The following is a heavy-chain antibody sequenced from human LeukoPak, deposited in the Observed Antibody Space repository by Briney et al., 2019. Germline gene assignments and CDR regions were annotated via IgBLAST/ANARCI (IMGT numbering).Heavy chain of an antibody. CDR2: IYYRGST. J-gene: IGHJ4*02. Sequence: PSETLSLTCTVSGGSISSSSYYWGWIRQPPGKGLQWIGTIYYRGSTYYNPSLKSRVTISVDTSKNQFSLKLSSVTAADTAVYYCARGERYSSGWCGEYYFDYWGQGTLVTVSS. D-gene: IGHD6-19*01. V-gene: IGHV4-39*01. CDR1: GGSISSSSYY. CDR3: ARGERYSSGWCGEYYFDY.